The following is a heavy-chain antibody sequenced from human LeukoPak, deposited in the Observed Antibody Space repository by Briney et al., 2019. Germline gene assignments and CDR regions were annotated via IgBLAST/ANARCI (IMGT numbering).Heavy chain of an antibody. CDR2: IYPGDSDT. CDR1: GYSFTSYW. CDR3: ARRPYDTRAFDI. J-gene: IGHJ3*02. Sequence: GESLKISRKGSGYSFTSYWIGVGRQMPGKGLEWMGIIYPGDSDTRYSPSFQGQVTISADKSIRTAYLQWSSLKASDTAMYYCARRPYDTRAFDIWGQGTMVTVSS. D-gene: IGHD3-22*01. V-gene: IGHV5-51*01.